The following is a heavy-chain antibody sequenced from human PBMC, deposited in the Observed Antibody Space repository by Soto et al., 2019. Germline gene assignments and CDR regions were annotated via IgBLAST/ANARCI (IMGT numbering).Heavy chain of an antibody. CDR3: ARYHFGCSAFDP. J-gene: IGHJ5*02. Sequence: GGSLRLSCVASGFIFSESWMSWVRQAPGKGLEWVANIKQDGSERRYADSVEGRFSITRDNAKNSLYLQMNSLVVEDTATYYCARYHFGCSAFDPWGQGT. V-gene: IGHV3-7*04. D-gene: IGHD2-21*01. CDR2: IKQDGSER. CDR1: GFIFSESW.